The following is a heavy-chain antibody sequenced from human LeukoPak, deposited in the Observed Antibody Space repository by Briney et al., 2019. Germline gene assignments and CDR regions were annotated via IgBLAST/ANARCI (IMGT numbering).Heavy chain of an antibody. V-gene: IGHV4-61*02. D-gene: IGHD6-6*01. CDR2: IYTTGIT. CDR3: AREFLASRRNWVDP. CDR1: GDSISSGTDY. J-gene: IGHJ5*02. Sequence: SQTLSLTCAVSGDSISSGTDYWIWIRQPAGQGLEWIGRIYTTGITNYNPSLRSRVTISVDTSKNQFSLNLTPVTAADTAVYYCAREFLASRRNWVDPWGQGILVTVSS.